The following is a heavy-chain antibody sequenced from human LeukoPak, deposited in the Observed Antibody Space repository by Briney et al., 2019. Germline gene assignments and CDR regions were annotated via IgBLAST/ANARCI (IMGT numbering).Heavy chain of an antibody. Sequence: GASVKVSCKSSGYTFTGYYMHWVRLAPGQGLEWMGWINPNSGGTNYAQNFQGRVTMTRDTSISTAYMELSRLRSDDTAVYYCAGEQAVGDRHQKLFDYWGQGTLVTVSS. V-gene: IGHV1-2*02. CDR1: GYTFTGYY. CDR2: INPNSGGT. J-gene: IGHJ4*02. CDR3: AGEQAVGDRHQKLFDY. D-gene: IGHD3-10*01.